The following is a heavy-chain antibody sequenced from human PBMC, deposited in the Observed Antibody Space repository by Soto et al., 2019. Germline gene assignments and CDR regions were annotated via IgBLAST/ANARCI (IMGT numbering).Heavy chain of an antibody. CDR2: ISTSGNTK. CDR3: ARVRGRKFDF. D-gene: IGHD5-12*01. Sequence: LRLSCAASGFTFSDRYMSWIRQAPGKGLAWVSYISTSGNTKNYADSVKGRFTISRDNAKNSLYLQMNSLRAEDTAVYFCARVRGRKFDFWGQGTLVTVSS. V-gene: IGHV3-11*01. J-gene: IGHJ4*02. CDR1: GFTFSDRY.